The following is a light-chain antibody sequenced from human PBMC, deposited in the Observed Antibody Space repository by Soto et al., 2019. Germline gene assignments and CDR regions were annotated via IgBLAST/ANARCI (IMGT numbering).Light chain of an antibody. Sequence: DIQVTQSPSTLSASVGDRVTITCRASQTMSRWLAWYQQKPGKAPKLLIYDASSLESGVPSRFSGSGSGTEFTLTISSLQHDDFATYHCQQYNTFYSFGQGTKLEIK. CDR1: QTMSRW. CDR3: QQYNTFYS. J-gene: IGKJ2*03. V-gene: IGKV1-5*01. CDR2: DAS.